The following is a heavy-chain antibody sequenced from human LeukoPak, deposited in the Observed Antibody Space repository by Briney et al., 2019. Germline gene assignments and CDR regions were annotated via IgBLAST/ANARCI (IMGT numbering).Heavy chain of an antibody. CDR2: IIPIFGTA. D-gene: IGHD1-7*01. J-gene: IGHJ4*02. Sequence: ASVKVSCKASGGTFSSYAISWVRQAPGQGLEWMGGIIPIFGTANYAQKFQGRVTITTDESTSTAYMELSSLRSEDTAVYYCASPNPMELPQDQLAAFDYWGQGTLVTVSS. CDR1: GGTFSSYA. CDR3: ASPNPMELPQDQLAAFDY. V-gene: IGHV1-69*05.